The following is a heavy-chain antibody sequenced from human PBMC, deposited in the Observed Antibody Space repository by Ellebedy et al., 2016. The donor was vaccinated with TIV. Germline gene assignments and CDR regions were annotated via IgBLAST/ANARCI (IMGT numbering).Heavy chain of an antibody. D-gene: IGHD3-10*01. Sequence: GGSLRLSXVVSGFTFSSYWMSWVRQAPGKGLEWVANLKQDGSEIYYVDSVKGRFTISRDNAKNSLYLQMNSLRAEDTAVYYCARERMVRGVTYSAYHGMDVWGQGTTVTVSS. V-gene: IGHV3-7*01. CDR3: ARERMVRGVTYSAYHGMDV. CDR1: GFTFSSYW. CDR2: LKQDGSEI. J-gene: IGHJ6*02.